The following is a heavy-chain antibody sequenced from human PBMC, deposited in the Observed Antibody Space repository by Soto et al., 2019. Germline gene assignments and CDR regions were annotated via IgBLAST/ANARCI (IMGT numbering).Heavy chain of an antibody. Sequence: ASVKVSCKASGYTFTGYYMHRVRQAPGQGLEWMGWINPNSGGTNYAQKFQGRVTMTRDTSISTAYMELSRLRSDDTAVYYCASFMMIGEFDTEDTSTNWFDPWGQGTLVTVSS. CDR1: GYTFTGYY. V-gene: IGHV1-2*02. J-gene: IGHJ5*02. D-gene: IGHD3-10*02. CDR2: INPNSGGT. CDR3: ASFMMIGEFDTEDTSTNWFDP.